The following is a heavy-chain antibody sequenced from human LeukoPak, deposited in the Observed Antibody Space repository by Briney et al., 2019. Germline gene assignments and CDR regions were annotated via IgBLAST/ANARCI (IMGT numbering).Heavy chain of an antibody. J-gene: IGHJ4*02. D-gene: IGHD6-19*01. CDR3: ARDKVSSTHFDY. V-gene: IGHV3-23*01. CDR1: GFTFSSYS. Sequence: GGSLRLSCAASGFTFSSYSMNWVRQAPGKGLEWVSAISGSGGSTYYADSVKGRFTISRDNSKNTLYLQMNSLRAEDTAVYYCARDKVSSTHFDYWGQGTLVTVSS. CDR2: ISGSGGST.